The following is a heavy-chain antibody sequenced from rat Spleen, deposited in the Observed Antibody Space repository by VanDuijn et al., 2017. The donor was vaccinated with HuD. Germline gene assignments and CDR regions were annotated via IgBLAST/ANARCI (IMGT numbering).Heavy chain of an antibody. CDR1: GFSLTSYN. V-gene: IGHV2-45*01. CDR3: ARGKGHPVYFDY. J-gene: IGHJ2*01. CDR2: MWSGGST. Sequence: QVQLKESGPGLVQPSETLSLTCTVSGFSLTSYNVHWVRQPPGKGLEWMGVMWSGGSTDYNSALKSRLSISRDTSKNQVFLKMNSLQSEDTTTYYCARGKGHPVYFDYWGQGVMVTVSS. D-gene: IGHD3-1*01.